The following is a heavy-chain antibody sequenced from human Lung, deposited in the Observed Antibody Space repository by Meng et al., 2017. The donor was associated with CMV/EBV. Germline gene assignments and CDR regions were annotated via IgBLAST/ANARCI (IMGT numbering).Heavy chain of an antibody. J-gene: IGHJ5*02. CDR2: ISYDAKNK. CDR1: GFTFSNFA. CDR3: ARAVGRGTWYGNWLDP. Sequence: GFTFSNFAIHWVRQAPGKGLEWVAVISYDAKNKYYTDSVKGRFTLSRDNSKNTVNLQMNSLRVEDTAVYYCARAVGRGTWYGNWLDPWGQGTLVTVSS. D-gene: IGHD4-17*01. V-gene: IGHV3-30*04.